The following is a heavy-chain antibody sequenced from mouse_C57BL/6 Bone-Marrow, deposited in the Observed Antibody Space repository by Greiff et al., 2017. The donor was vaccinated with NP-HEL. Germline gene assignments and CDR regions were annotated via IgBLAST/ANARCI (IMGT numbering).Heavy chain of an antibody. V-gene: IGHV1-22*01. J-gene: IGHJ2*01. CDR2: INPNNGGT. CDR1: GYTFTDYN. CDR3: ARSGDSHFDD. D-gene: IGHD3-1*01. Sequence: VQLKESGPELVKPGASVKMSCKASGYTFTDYNMHWVKQSHGKSLEWIGYINPNNGGTSYNQKFKGKATLTVNKSSSTAYMELRSLTSEDSAVYYCARSGDSHFDDWGQGTTLTVSS.